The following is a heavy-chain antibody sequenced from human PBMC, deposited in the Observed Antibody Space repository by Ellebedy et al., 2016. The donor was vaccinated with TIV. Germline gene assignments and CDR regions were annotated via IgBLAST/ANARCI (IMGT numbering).Heavy chain of an antibody. Sequence: PGGSLRLSCAASGFSFRSYWMSWVRQAPGKGLEWVANIYQDGSDQYYVDSVKGRFTISRDNANKSLFLQMSNLRVEDTAVYYCARRGSYGDYAVQINRWFDTWGRGTLVTVSS. CDR1: GFSFRSYW. CDR2: IYQDGSDQ. V-gene: IGHV3-7*01. D-gene: IGHD4-17*01. CDR3: ARRGSYGDYAVQINRWFDT. J-gene: IGHJ5*02.